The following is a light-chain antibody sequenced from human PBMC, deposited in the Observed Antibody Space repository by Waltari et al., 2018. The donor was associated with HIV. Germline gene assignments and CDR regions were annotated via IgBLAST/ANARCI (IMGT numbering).Light chain of an antibody. CDR3: MQAKRSYT. J-gene: IGKJ2*01. V-gene: IGKV2-24*01. Sequence: DIVLTQTPLSSPVTLGQPASFSCSSSESLVHSDGTTHLSWLHQRPGQPPRLLIYQISNRLSGVPDRFSGGGAGTVFTLKISRVEPEDVGIYYCMQAKRSYTFGQGTKLEIK. CDR2: QIS. CDR1: ESLVHSDGTTH.